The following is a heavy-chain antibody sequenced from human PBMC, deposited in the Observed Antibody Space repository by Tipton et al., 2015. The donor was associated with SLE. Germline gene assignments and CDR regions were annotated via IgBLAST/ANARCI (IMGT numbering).Heavy chain of an antibody. CDR3: ARGVLGFWSYYYMDV. D-gene: IGHD3-16*01. Sequence: TLSLTCAVSGYSISSGYYWGWIRQPPGKGLEWIGSIYHSGSTYYNPSLKSRVTISLDTSKKDFSLRLTSVTAADTAVYYCARGVLGFWSYYYMDVWGKGTTVTVSS. J-gene: IGHJ6*03. V-gene: IGHV4-38-2*01. CDR1: GYSISSGYY. CDR2: IYHSGST.